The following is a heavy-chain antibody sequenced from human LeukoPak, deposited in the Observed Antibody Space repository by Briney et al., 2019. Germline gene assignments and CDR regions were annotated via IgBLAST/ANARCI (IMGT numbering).Heavy chain of an antibody. CDR3: ARDSRSSWYRGYYYYYYMDV. J-gene: IGHJ6*03. V-gene: IGHV1-69*05. CDR2: IIPIFGTA. Sequence: ASVKVSCKASGGTFSSYAISWVRQAPGQGLEWMGGIIPIFGTANYAQKFQGRVTITTDESTSTAYMGVSSLRSEDTAVYYCARDSRSSWYRGYYYYYYMDVWGKGTTVTVSS. CDR1: GGTFSSYA. D-gene: IGHD6-13*01.